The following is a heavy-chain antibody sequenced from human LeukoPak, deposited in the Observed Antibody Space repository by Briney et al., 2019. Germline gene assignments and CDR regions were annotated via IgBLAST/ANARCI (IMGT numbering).Heavy chain of an antibody. CDR1: GFTVSSNY. Sequence: GGSLRLSCAASGFTVSSNYMSWVRQAPGKGLEWVAVMYSAGHTYYAGSVRGRFTISRGTSTNTLSLQMNSLRAEDTAEYYCARARCDTCGYGSWGQGTLVTVSS. CDR3: ARARCDTCGYGS. CDR2: MYSAGHT. V-gene: IGHV3-66*02. D-gene: IGHD3-22*01. J-gene: IGHJ5*02.